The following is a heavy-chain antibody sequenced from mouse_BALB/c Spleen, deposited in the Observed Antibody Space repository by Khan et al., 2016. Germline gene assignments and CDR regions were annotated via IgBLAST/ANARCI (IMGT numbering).Heavy chain of an antibody. CDR1: GYSITSDYA. V-gene: IGHV3-2*02. CDR2: IRYSGST. J-gene: IGHJ1*01. CDR3: TRSPTATRYFDV. Sequence: VKLEESGPGLVKPSQSLSLTCTVTGYSITSDYAWNWIRQFPGNKLEWMGYIRYSGSTTYNPSLKSRISITRDTSKNQFFLQLYSVTTEDTATYYCTRSPTATRYFDVWGAGTTVTVSS. D-gene: IGHD1-2*01.